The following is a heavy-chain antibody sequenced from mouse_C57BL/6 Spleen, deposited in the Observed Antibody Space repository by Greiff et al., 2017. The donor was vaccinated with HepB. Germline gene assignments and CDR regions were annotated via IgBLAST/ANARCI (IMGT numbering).Heavy chain of an antibody. J-gene: IGHJ3*01. CDR3: VRQDGYYVWFAY. CDR1: GFSFNTYA. CDR2: IRSKSNNYAT. V-gene: IGHV10-1*01. Sequence: EVHLVESGGGLVQPKGSLKLSCAASGFSFNTYAMNWVRQAPGKGLEWVARIRSKSNNYATYYADSVKDRFTISRDDSESMLYLQMNNLKTEDTAMYYCVRQDGYYVWFAYWGQGTLVTVSA. D-gene: IGHD2-3*01.